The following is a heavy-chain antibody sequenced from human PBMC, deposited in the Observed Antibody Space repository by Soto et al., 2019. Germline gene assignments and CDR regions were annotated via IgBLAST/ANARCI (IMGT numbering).Heavy chain of an antibody. J-gene: IGHJ4*02. CDR2: ISPSDGST. D-gene: IGHD5-12*01. V-gene: IGHV1-46*01. Sequence: ASVKVSCKASGYTFTSYGISWVRQAPGQGLEWMGIISPSDGSTTYAQKFQGRVTMTRDTSTSTVYMELSSLRSEDTAVYYCARDRRDGYNTFDYWGQGTLVTVSS. CDR3: ARDRRDGYNTFDY. CDR1: GYTFTSYG.